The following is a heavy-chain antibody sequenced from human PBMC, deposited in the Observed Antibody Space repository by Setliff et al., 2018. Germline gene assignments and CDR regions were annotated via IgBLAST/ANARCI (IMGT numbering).Heavy chain of an antibody. D-gene: IGHD5-12*01. V-gene: IGHV4-61*09. CDR1: GDPMSSRRYY. CDR2: IYTSWST. Sequence: SETLSLTCTVSGDPMSSRRYYWAWIRQPAGKGLEWIGQIYTSWSTNYNPSLKSRVTISLDTSNNQFSLSLSSVTAADTAVYYCARGGTFRYFDYWGQGTPVTVSS. J-gene: IGHJ4*02. CDR3: ARGGTFRYFDY.